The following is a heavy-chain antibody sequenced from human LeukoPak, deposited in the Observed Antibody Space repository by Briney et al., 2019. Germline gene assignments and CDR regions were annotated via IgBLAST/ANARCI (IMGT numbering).Heavy chain of an antibody. CDR3: ARCGYSDAWSCDH. V-gene: IGHV1-3*04. J-gene: IGHJ5*02. Sequence: ASVKVSCKASGYTFTSYTIHWVRQAPAQRLEWMGWINTGNGNTEYSQKFQGRVTVTTDTSASTAYMELSSLRSEHTAVYYCARCGYSDAWSCDHWGQGTLVTVSS. CDR2: INTGNGNT. D-gene: IGHD5-18*01. CDR1: GYTFTSYT.